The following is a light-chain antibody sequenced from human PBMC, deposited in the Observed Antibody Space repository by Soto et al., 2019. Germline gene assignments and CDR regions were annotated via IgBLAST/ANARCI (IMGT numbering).Light chain of an antibody. CDR3: QQCGGSPLFS. CDR1: ESVTSSC. CDR2: TTS. Sequence: EIGLTQSPGTLSLSPGERATLSCTASESVTSSCLAWYQRKPGQAPRLLIHTTSTRATDIPDRFSGSGSGTDFTLTISRLEPEDFAVYYCQQCGGSPLFSFGPGTKVDNK. J-gene: IGKJ3*01. V-gene: IGKV3-20*01.